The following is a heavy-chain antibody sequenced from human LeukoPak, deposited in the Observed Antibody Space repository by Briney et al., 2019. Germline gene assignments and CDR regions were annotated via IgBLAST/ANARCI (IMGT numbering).Heavy chain of an antibody. CDR1: GFTFSSHA. V-gene: IGHV3-30*04. CDR3: AREVVAVLPDASTNDY. D-gene: IGHD2-8*01. J-gene: IGHJ4*02. CDR2: ISYDGSDK. Sequence: GGSLRLSCAASGFTFSSHAMPWVRQPPGKGLEWVALISYDGSDKYYADTVEGRFTISRDTSKSTVHLQMNSLRTEDTAVYFCAREVVAVLPDASTNDYWGQGALVFVSS.